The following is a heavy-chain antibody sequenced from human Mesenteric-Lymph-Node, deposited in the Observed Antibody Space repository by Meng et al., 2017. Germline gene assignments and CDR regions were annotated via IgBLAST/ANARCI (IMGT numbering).Heavy chain of an antibody. J-gene: IGHJ4*02. CDR3: AKIGSNHQFDL. D-gene: IGHD4-11*01. Sequence: QVQLVQSGAEVKKPGASVKVSCKASGYTFTVYYMHWVRQATGQGLEWMGRINPHTGGINYAQEFQGRVAMTRDTSISTAYMELSRLRTDDTAVYYCAKIGSNHQFDLWGQGTLVTVSS. CDR2: INPHTGGI. V-gene: IGHV1-2*06. CDR1: GYTFTVYY.